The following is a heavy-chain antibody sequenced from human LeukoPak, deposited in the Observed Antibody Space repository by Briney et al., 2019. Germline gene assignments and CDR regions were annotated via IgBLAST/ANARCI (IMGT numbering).Heavy chain of an antibody. J-gene: IGHJ6*02. V-gene: IGHV1-2*02. CDR1: GYTFTDYY. D-gene: IGHD3-22*01. CDR2: INPNSGGT. Sequence: ASVKVSCKASGYTFTDYYMHWVRQAPGQGLEWMGWINPNSGGTNYAHKFQGRVTMTRDTSISTAYMELSRLRSDDTAVYYCAENRKYYYDSSALDVWGQGTTVTISS. CDR3: AENRKYYYDSSALDV.